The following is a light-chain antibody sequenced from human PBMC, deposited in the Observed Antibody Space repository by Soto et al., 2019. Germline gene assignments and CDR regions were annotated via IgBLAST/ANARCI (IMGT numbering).Light chain of an antibody. Sequence: DTQMTQSPSTLSASVGDRVTITCRASQSISNWLAWYQQKPGEAPNLLIYFASTLQSGVPSRFSGSGSGTEFTLTISSLQPDDFATYYCQQYDTSPLTFGGGTKVDIK. CDR2: FAS. J-gene: IGKJ4*01. V-gene: IGKV1-5*03. CDR1: QSISNW. CDR3: QQYDTSPLT.